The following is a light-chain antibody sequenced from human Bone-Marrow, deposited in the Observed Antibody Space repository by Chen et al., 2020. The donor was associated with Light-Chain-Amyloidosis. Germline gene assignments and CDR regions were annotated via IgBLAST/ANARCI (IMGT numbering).Light chain of an antibody. CDR3: ATWNDSLAGRV. Sequence: QSVLTQPPSASGTPGQRVTISFSGSSSNIGSNTVDWSQQLPGTALKLLIHSDNQRPSGVPDRFSGSKSDTSASLAISGLQSEDEADYYCATWNDSLAGRVFGGGTKLTVL. CDR1: SSNIGSNT. CDR2: SDN. J-gene: IGLJ3*02. V-gene: IGLV1-44*01.